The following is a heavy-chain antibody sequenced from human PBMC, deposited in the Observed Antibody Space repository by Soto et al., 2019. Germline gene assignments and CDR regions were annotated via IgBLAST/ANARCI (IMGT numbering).Heavy chain of an antibody. Sequence: EVQVLESGGGLVQPGGSLRLSCAASGFTFSRYGMNWVRQAPGKGLEWVSGVRSDGDTTYTADSVKGRFTVSRDNFRNTVDLQMNNLRVADTAVYYCAKGKGVGATPDGANCWGQGTLVTVS. CDR3: AKGKGVGATPDGANC. D-gene: IGHD1-26*01. J-gene: IGHJ4*02. V-gene: IGHV3-23*01. CDR1: GFTFSRYG. CDR2: VRSDGDTT.